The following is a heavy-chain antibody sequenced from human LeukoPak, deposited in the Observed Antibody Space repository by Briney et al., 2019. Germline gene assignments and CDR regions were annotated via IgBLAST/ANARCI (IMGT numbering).Heavy chain of an antibody. CDR3: ARRKYYYDSSLY. V-gene: IGHV4-59*12. D-gene: IGHD3-22*01. Sequence: PSETLSLTCTVSGGSISSYYWSWIRQPPGKGLEWIGYIYYSGSTNYNPSLKSRVTISVKTSKNQFSLKLSSVTAADTAVYYCARRKYYYDSSLYWGQGTLVTVSS. CDR2: IYYSGST. CDR1: GGSISSYY. J-gene: IGHJ4*02.